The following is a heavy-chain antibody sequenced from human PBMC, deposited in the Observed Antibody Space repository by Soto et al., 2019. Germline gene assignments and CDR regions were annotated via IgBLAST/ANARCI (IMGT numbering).Heavy chain of an antibody. V-gene: IGHV3-33*01. CDR2: IWYDGTTK. Sequence: QVHLVESGGGVVQPGGSLRLSCVASGFTLSNYGMHWVRQAPGKGLEWVALIWYDGTTKYSSESVKGRFSISRDNSKNTLYLQVNILRPEDTAVYYCARDVGSFGSSRWFDTWGQGTLVTVPS. CDR1: GFTLSNYG. CDR3: ARDVGSFGSSRWFDT. D-gene: IGHD3-10*01. J-gene: IGHJ5*02.